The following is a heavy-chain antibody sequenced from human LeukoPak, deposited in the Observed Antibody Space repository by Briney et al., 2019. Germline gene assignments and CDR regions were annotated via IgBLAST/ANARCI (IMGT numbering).Heavy chain of an antibody. J-gene: IGHJ5*02. Sequence: SETLSLTCTVSGYSISSGYYWGWIRQPPGKGLEWIGSIYHSGSTYYNPSLKSRVTISVDTSKNQFSLKLSSVTAADTAVYYCARLGSSWTGRWFDPWGQGTLVTVSS. V-gene: IGHV4-38-2*02. D-gene: IGHD6-13*01. CDR3: ARLGSSWTGRWFDP. CDR1: GYSISSGYY. CDR2: IYHSGST.